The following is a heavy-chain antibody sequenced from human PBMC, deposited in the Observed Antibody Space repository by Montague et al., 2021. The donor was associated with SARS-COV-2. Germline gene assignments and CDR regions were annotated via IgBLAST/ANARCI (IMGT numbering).Heavy chain of an antibody. J-gene: IGHJ4*02. Sequence: SLSLSCAASDITFSKYSMTLVRQAPGKGLEWISYISGDGRTVYYAYSVRGRFTISRDNAVRSLYVEMTRLRDEDTATYYCATDLFAFRRSEGRDYWGQGTLVTVSS. CDR2: ISGDGRTV. D-gene: IGHD3-3*02. CDR1: DITFSKYS. CDR3: ATDLFAFRRSEGRDY. V-gene: IGHV3-48*02.